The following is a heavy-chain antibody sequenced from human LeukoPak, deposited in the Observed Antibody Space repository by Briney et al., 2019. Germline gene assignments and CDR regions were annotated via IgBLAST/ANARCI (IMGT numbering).Heavy chain of an antibody. CDR3: AREVPPGWEIYY. Sequence: SETLSLTCTVSGGSISSYYWSWIRQPPGKGLEWIGYIYYSGSTNYNPSLKSRVTISVDTSKNQFSLKLSSVTAADTAVYYCAREVPPGWEIYYWGQGTLVTVSS. CDR1: GGSISSYY. V-gene: IGHV4-59*01. CDR2: IYYSGST. J-gene: IGHJ4*02. D-gene: IGHD6-19*01.